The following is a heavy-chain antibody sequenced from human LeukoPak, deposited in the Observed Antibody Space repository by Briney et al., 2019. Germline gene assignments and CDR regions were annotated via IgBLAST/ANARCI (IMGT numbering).Heavy chain of an antibody. V-gene: IGHV4-34*01. CDR3: ARQFGLRPFDY. CDR2: INHSGST. CDR1: GGSFSGYY. J-gene: IGHJ4*02. D-gene: IGHD3-16*01. Sequence: PSETLSLTCAVYGGSFSGYYWSWIRQPPGKGLEWIGEINHSGSTNYNPSLKSRVTISVDTSKNQFSLKLSSVTAADTAVYYCARQFGLRPFDYWGQGTLVTVSS.